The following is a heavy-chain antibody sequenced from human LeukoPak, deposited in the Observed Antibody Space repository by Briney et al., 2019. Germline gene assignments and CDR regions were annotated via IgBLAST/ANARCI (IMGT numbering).Heavy chain of an antibody. Sequence: GGSLRLSCTASGFTFSTYAMGWTRQAPGKGLEWVSGIGSNGVNTYYADSAKGRFTISRDNSKNTLHLQMNSLRAEDTAVYYCAKGTGGWDYWGQGTLVTVSS. CDR2: IGSNGVNT. CDR3: AKGTGGWDY. J-gene: IGHJ4*02. V-gene: IGHV3-23*01. D-gene: IGHD1-26*01. CDR1: GFTFSTYA.